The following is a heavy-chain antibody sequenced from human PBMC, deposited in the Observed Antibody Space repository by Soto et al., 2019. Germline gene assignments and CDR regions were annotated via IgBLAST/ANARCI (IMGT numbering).Heavy chain of an antibody. D-gene: IGHD3-9*01. CDR2: ISGSGGST. J-gene: IGHJ6*03. V-gene: IGHV3-23*01. Sequence: GGSLRLSCAASGFTFSSYAMSWVRQAPGKGLEWVSAISGSGGSTYYADSVKGRFTISRDNSKNTLYLQMNSLRAEGTAVYYCTRGVYDILTGYYYYYYMDVWGKGTTVTVS. CDR3: TRGVYDILTGYYYYYYMDV. CDR1: GFTFSSYA.